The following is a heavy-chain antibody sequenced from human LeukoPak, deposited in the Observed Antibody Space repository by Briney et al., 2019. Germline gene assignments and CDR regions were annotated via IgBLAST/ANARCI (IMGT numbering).Heavy chain of an antibody. V-gene: IGHV3-30*18. Sequence: GRSLRLSCAASGFTFKSYVMHWVRQAPGKGPEWVAVISYDGSNKYSADYVKGRFTISRDNSKNTLYLQMNSLRAEDTAVYYCAKGDIVVVTGAFDIWGQGTMVTVSS. J-gene: IGHJ3*02. CDR1: GFTFKSYV. CDR2: ISYDGSNK. D-gene: IGHD2-21*02. CDR3: AKGDIVVVTGAFDI.